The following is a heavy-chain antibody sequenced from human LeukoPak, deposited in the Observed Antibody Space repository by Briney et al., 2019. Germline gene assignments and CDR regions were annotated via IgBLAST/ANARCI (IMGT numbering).Heavy chain of an antibody. D-gene: IGHD6-19*01. V-gene: IGHV3-23*01. CDR3: SKELTRMTVARTFGY. Sequence: PGGSLRLSCAASGFTFSAYAMSWVRQAPGKGLEWVSNFSDTDTGTYYADSVKGRFTISGDTSKNTLYLQMSGLRAEDTAIYYCSKELTRMTVARTFGYWGQGALVTVSS. CDR1: GFTFSAYA. CDR2: FSDTDTGT. J-gene: IGHJ4*02.